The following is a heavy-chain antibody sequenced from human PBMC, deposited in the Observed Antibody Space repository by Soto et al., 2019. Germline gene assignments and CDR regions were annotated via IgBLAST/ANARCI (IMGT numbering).Heavy chain of an antibody. D-gene: IGHD1-1*01. CDR2: INPDGSNT. CDR1: GFTFGNYW. CDR3: AGGIWNDNAY. Sequence: EVQLVESGGGLVHPGGSLRLSCATSGFTFGNYWMHWVRQAPGKGLLWVSRINPDGSNTDYADSVKGRFTISRDNAKNTLYLQMNSLRAEDTAVYYCAGGIWNDNAYWGQGTLVTVSS. J-gene: IGHJ4*02. V-gene: IGHV3-74*01.